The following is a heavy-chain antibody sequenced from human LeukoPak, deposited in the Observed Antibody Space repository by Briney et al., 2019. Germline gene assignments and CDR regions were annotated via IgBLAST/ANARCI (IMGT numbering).Heavy chain of an antibody. Sequence: ASVKVSCKASGYTFTGYHKHWVRQAPGQGLEWMGWINPNSGGTNYAQKFQGRVTMTRDTSISTAYMELSRLRSDDTAVYYCAREYSSGWYSNDYWGQGTLVTVSS. D-gene: IGHD6-19*01. V-gene: IGHV1-2*02. CDR1: GYTFTGYH. CDR3: AREYSSGWYSNDY. CDR2: INPNSGGT. J-gene: IGHJ4*02.